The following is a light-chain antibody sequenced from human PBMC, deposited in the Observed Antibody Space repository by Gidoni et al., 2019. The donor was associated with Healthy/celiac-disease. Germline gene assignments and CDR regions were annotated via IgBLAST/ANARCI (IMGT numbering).Light chain of an antibody. CDR3: QQYGSSPYT. CDR2: GAS. Sequence: VLTQSPGTLSLSPGERATLSCRASKSVSSSYLAWYQQKPGQAPRLLIYGASSRATGIPDRFSGSGSGTDFTLTISRLEPEDFAVYYCQQYGSSPYTFGQGTKLEIK. J-gene: IGKJ2*01. CDR1: KSVSSSY. V-gene: IGKV3-20*01.